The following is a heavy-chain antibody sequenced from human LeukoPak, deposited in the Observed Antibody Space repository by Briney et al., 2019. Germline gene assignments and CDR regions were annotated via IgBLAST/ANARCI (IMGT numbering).Heavy chain of an antibody. D-gene: IGHD5-24*01. CDR2: IYYSGST. J-gene: IGHJ4*02. CDR1: GGSISSGDYY. Sequence: SQTLSLTCTVSGGSISSGDYYWSWIRQPPGKGLEWIGYIYYSGSTYYNPSLKSRVTISVHTSKHQFSLKLSSVTAADTAVYYCARDRNGYNPLDYWGQGTLVTVSS. V-gene: IGHV4-30-4*08. CDR3: ARDRNGYNPLDY.